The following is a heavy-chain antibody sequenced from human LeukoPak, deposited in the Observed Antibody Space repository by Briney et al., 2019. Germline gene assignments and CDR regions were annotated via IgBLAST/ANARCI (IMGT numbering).Heavy chain of an antibody. V-gene: IGHV3-23*01. CDR1: GFTFSSYA. Sequence: GGSLRLSCAASGFTFSSYAMSWVRQAPGKGLEGVSAISGSGGSTYYADSVKGRFTISRDNSKNTLYLQMNSLRAEDTAVYYCAKDWRMFTIFGVLDPWGQGTLVTVSS. D-gene: IGHD3-3*01. CDR3: AKDWRMFTIFGVLDP. J-gene: IGHJ5*02. CDR2: ISGSGGST.